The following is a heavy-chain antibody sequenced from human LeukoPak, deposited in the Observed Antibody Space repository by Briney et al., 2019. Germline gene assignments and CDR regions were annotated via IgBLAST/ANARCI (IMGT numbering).Heavy chain of an antibody. CDR2: IYYSGST. J-gene: IGHJ3*02. Sequence: SETLSLTCTVSGGSINSYYWSWIRQPPGKGLEWIGYIYYSGSTSYNPSLKSRVTISVDTSKNQFSLKLTSVTAADTAVYYCARSIAVAGNDAFDIWGRGTIVTVSS. CDR3: ARSIAVAGNDAFDI. V-gene: IGHV4-59*01. CDR1: GGSINSYY. D-gene: IGHD6-19*01.